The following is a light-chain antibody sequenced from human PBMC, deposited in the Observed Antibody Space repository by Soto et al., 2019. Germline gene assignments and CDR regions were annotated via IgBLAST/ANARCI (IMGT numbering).Light chain of an antibody. V-gene: IGKV1-39*01. Sequence: DIQMTQSPSSLSASVGDRVTITCRASQSVSRYLNWYQQKPGKAPRLLIYGASTLESGVPSRFSGSGSGTDFTLTISSLQPEDFAIYFCQQSNSIDLFTFGPGTKVDI. CDR2: GAS. CDR1: QSVSRY. CDR3: QQSNSIDLFT. J-gene: IGKJ3*01.